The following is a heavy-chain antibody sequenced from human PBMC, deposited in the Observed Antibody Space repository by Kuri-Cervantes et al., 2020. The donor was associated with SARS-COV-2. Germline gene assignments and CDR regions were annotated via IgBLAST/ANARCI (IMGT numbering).Heavy chain of an antibody. Sequence: GGSLRLSCAASGFTFSSYAMHWVRQAPGKGLEWVSAISGSGGSTYYADSVKGRFTISRDNSKNTLYLQMNSLRAEDTAVYYCAKGIDITMVRGDYYFDYWGQGTLVTVSS. CDR2: ISGSGGST. CDR1: GFTFSSYA. J-gene: IGHJ4*02. CDR3: AKGIDITMVRGDYYFDY. V-gene: IGHV3-23*01. D-gene: IGHD3-10*01.